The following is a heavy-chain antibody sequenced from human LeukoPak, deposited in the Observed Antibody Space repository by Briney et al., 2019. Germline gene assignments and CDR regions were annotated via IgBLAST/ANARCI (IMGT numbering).Heavy chain of an antibody. CDR2: SRDKAKSYST. D-gene: IGHD1-26*01. V-gene: IGHV3-72*01. CDR1: GFTFSDHY. Sequence: GGSLRLSCAASGFTFSDHYMDWVRQAPGKGLEWLARSRDKAKSYSTEHAASVKGRFTISRDNSKNSLYLQMNSLKTEDTAVYYCARRSNSYYSFDFWGQGTLVTVSS. J-gene: IGHJ4*02. CDR3: ARRSNSYYSFDF.